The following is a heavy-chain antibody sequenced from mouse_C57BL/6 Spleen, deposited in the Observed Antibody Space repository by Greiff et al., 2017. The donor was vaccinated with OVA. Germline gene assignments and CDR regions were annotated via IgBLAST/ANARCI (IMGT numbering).Heavy chain of an antibody. CDR3: ARDGNAYYFDY. Sequence: EVQLQQSGAELVKPGASVKLSCTASGFNIKDYYMHWVKQRTEQGLEWIGSIDPEDGETKYAQKFQGKATITADTSSNTAYLQLSSLTSEDTAVYYCARDGNAYYFDYWGQGTTLTVSS. CDR2: IDPEDGET. J-gene: IGHJ2*01. CDR1: GFNIKDYY. V-gene: IGHV14-2*01. D-gene: IGHD2-1*01.